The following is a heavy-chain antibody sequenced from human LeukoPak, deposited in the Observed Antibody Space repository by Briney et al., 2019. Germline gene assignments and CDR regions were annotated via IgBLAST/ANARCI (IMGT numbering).Heavy chain of an antibody. Sequence: SDTLSLTCTVSGGSMRSIYNYWGWLRQPPGKGLDWIGRIYDSGSTYYNPSLKSRVTISVDTSKNQFSLKLSSVTAADTAVYYCARDLADYYDSSGYYYGWGAFDIWGQGTMVTVSS. D-gene: IGHD3-22*01. J-gene: IGHJ3*02. CDR1: GGSMRSIYNY. CDR3: ARDLADYYDSSGYYYGWGAFDI. V-gene: IGHV4-39*07. CDR2: IYDSGST.